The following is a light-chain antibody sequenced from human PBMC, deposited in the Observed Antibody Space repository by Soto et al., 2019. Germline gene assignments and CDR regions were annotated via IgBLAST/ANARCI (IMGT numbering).Light chain of an antibody. CDR3: QQLYSYPIT. CDR2: AAS. Sequence: DIPLTQSPSFLSASVGDRVTITCRASQGINSYLAWYQQKPGKAPKLLIYAASSLQSGVPSRFSGSGFGTEFTLAISSLQPEDSATYYCQQLYSYPITFGQGTRLEIK. CDR1: QGINSY. J-gene: IGKJ5*01. V-gene: IGKV1-9*01.